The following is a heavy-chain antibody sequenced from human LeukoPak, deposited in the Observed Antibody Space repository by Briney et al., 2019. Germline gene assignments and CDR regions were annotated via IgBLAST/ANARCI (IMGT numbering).Heavy chain of an antibody. CDR1: GYTFTGYY. Sequence: VASVKVSCKASGYTFTGYYMHWVRQAPGQGLEWMGWINPNSGGTNYAQKFQGRVTMTRDTSIRTAYMELSRLRSDDTAVFYCARDFVVVPAANDYYYYYGMDVWGQGTTVTVSS. CDR3: ARDFVVVPAANDYYYYYGMDV. V-gene: IGHV1-2*02. CDR2: INPNSGGT. J-gene: IGHJ6*02. D-gene: IGHD2-2*01.